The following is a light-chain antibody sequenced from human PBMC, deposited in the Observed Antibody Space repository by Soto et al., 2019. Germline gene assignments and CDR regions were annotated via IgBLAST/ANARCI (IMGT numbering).Light chain of an antibody. CDR3: LLYYGGAVI. Sequence: QTVVTQEPSLTVSPGGTVTLTCASSTGAVTSGHYANWLQQKLGQAPRALIYSTDTKHSWTPARFSGSLLGDKAALTLSGVRPEDEADYYCLLYYGGAVIFGGGTKVTVL. V-gene: IGLV7-43*01. J-gene: IGLJ2*01. CDR1: TGAVTSGHY. CDR2: STD.